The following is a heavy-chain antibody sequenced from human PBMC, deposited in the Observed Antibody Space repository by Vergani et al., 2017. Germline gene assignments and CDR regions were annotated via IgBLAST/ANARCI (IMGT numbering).Heavy chain of an antibody. V-gene: IGHV1-46*01. CDR3: ARGGLLWFGEIKRANWFDP. D-gene: IGHD3-10*01. Sequence: QVQLVQSGAEVKKPGASVKVSCKASGYTFTSYYMHWVRQAPGQGLEWMGIINPSGGSTSYAQKFQGRVTMTRDTSTSTVYMELSSLRSEETAVYYCARGGLLWFGEIKRANWFDPWGQGTLVTVSS. CDR2: INPSGGST. CDR1: GYTFTSYY. J-gene: IGHJ5*02.